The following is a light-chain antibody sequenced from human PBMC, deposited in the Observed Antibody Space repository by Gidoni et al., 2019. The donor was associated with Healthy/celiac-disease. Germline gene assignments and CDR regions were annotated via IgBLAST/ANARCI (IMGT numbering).Light chain of an antibody. V-gene: IGLV1-44*01. CDR3: AAWDDSLNCRR. Sequence: QSVLTQPPSASGTPGQSVTIACSGSSSNIGSNNVNWYQQLPGTAPKLLIYSNNPRPSGVPDRFSGSKSGTSASLAISGLQSEDEADYYCAAWDDSLNCRRFGGGTKLTVL. J-gene: IGLJ2*01. CDR1: SSNIGSNN. CDR2: SNN.